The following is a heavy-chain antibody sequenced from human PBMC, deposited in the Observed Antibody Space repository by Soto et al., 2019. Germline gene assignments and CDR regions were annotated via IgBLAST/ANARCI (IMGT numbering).Heavy chain of an antibody. Sequence: QVQLQESGPGLVKPSQTLSLTCTVSGGSISSGDYYWTWIRQPPGKGLEWIGYIYYSGYTSYNPSLKSRISISVDPSKNQFSPKLTSVTAADTAVYFCARVGNGYPILTGFSSHYWGQGTLVTVSS. CDR1: GGSISSGDYY. V-gene: IGHV4-30-4*01. CDR3: ARVGNGYPILTGFSSHY. D-gene: IGHD3-9*01. CDR2: IYYSGYT. J-gene: IGHJ4*02.